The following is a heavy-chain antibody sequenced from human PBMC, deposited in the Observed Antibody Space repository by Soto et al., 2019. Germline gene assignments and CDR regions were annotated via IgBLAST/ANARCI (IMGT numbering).Heavy chain of an antibody. V-gene: IGHV2-5*02. CDR2: IYWDDDK. CDR1: GFSLSTSRVG. CDR3: AHSGPLGDYWSGGWFGP. Sequence: QITLKESGPTVVNAKQTLTMTCTFSGFSLSTSRVGVGWLRQPPGKALEWLALIYWDDDKRYTPSLKTRLTITKDTSKNQVVLTMTNMDPVDSATYYCAHSGPLGDYWSGGWFGPWGQGTLVTVSS. J-gene: IGHJ5*02. D-gene: IGHD3-3*01.